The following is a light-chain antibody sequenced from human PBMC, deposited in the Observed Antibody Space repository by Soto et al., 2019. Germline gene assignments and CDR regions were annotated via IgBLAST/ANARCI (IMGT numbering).Light chain of an antibody. CDR1: SSNIGNNY. CDR3: GTWDSSLSAGRV. CDR2: ENN. Sequence: QSVLTQPPSVSVAPGQKVTISCSGSSSNIGNNYVSWYQQLPGTAPKLLIYENNKRPSWIPDLFSGSKSGTSATLGITGLQTGDEADYYCGTWDSSLSAGRVFGTGTKSPS. J-gene: IGLJ1*01. V-gene: IGLV1-51*02.